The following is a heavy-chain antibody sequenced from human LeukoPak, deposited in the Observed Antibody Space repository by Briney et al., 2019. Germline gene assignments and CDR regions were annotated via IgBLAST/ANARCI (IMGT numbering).Heavy chain of an antibody. CDR1: GGSISSGSYY. CDR2: IYTSGST. Sequence: SETLSLTCTVSGGSISSGSYYWSWIRQPAGKGLEWIGRIYTSGSTNYNPSLKSRVTISVDTSKNQFSLKLSSVTAADTAVYYCARAIAVAGTGWFDPWGQGTLVTVSS. J-gene: IGHJ5*02. D-gene: IGHD6-19*01. CDR3: ARAIAVAGTGWFDP. V-gene: IGHV4-61*02.